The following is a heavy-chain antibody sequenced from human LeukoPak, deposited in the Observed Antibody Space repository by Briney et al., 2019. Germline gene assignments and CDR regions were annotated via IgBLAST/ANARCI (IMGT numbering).Heavy chain of an antibody. CDR1: GGSISSSSYY. D-gene: IGHD6-13*01. CDR3: ARYLIIVAAAVTSA. Sequence: SETLSLTCTVSGGSISSSSYYWGWIRQPPGKGLEWIGSIYYSGSTYYNPSLKSRVTISVDTSKNQFSLKLSSVTAADTAVYYCARYLIIVAAAVTSAWGQGTLVTVSS. J-gene: IGHJ5*02. V-gene: IGHV4-39*07. CDR2: IYYSGST.